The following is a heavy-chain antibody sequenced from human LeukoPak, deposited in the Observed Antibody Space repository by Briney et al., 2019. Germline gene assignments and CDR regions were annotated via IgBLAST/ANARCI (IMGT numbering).Heavy chain of an antibody. CDR3: ARGPSCTSASCYVIGALDI. J-gene: IGHJ3*02. V-gene: IGHV3-30-3*01. D-gene: IGHD2-2*01. CDR2: ISYDGSNK. CDR1: GFTFSSYA. Sequence: PGRSLRLSCAASGFTFSSYAMHWVRQAPGKGLEWVAVISYDGSNKYYADSVKGRFTISRDNSKNTLYLQMNSLRVDDMAVYYCARGPSCTSASCYVIGALDIWGLGTTVTVSS.